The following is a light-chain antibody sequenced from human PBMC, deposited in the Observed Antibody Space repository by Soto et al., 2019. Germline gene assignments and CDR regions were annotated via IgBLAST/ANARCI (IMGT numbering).Light chain of an antibody. CDR1: QSVSSSY. CDR3: QQYGSSST. Sequence: EIVLTQSPGTLSLSPVEIATLSFMASQSVSSSYLAWYQQKPGQAPRLLIYGASSRATGIPDRFSGSGSGTDFTLTISRLETEDFAVYYCQQYGSSSTFGQGTRLEIK. J-gene: IGKJ5*01. CDR2: GAS. V-gene: IGKV3-20*01.